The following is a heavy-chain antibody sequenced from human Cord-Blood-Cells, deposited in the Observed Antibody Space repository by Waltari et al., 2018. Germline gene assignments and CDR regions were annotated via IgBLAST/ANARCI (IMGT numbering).Heavy chain of an antibody. D-gene: IGHD3-22*01. Sequence: QVQLQESGPGLVKPSETLSLTCTVSGGSISSYSWSWIRQPPGKGLEWIGYIYYSGSTNYNPSLKSRVTISVDTSKNQFSLKLSSVTAADTAVYYCAGQRDYYDKGAFDIWGQGTMVTVSS. CDR2: IYYSGST. V-gene: IGHV4-59*08. CDR3: AGQRDYYDKGAFDI. J-gene: IGHJ3*02. CDR1: GGSISSYS.